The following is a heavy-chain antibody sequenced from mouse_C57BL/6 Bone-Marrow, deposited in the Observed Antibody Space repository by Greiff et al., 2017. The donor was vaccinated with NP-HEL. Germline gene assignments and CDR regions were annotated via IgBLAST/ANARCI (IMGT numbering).Heavy chain of an antibody. CDR2: IHPNSGST. D-gene: IGHD1-1*01. CDR1: GYTFTSYW. J-gene: IGHJ2*01. V-gene: IGHV1-64*01. CDR3: APITTVVATPE. Sequence: QVQLKQPGAELVKPGASVKLSCKASGYTFTSYWMHWVKQRPGQGLEWIGMIHPNSGSTNYNEKFKSKATLTVDKSSSTAYMQLSSLTSEDSAVYYCAPITTVVATPEWGQGTTLTVSS.